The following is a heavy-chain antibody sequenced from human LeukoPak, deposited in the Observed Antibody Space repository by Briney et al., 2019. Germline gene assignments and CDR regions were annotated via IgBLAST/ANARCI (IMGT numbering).Heavy chain of an antibody. J-gene: IGHJ5*02. D-gene: IGHD1-26*01. CDR2: IYYSGST. CDR1: GGSISSSGYY. CDR3: ARHEYSGSYYGLSWFDP. V-gene: IGHV4-39*01. Sequence: PSETLSLTCTVSGGSISSSGYYWGWIRQPPGKGLEWIANIYYSGSTYYNPSLKSRVTISVDTSKNQLSLKLSSLTAADTAVYYCARHEYSGSYYGLSWFDPWGQGTLVTVSS.